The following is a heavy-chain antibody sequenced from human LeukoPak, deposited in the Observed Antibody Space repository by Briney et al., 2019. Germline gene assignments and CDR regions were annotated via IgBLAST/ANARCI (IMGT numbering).Heavy chain of an antibody. D-gene: IGHD3-10*01. CDR3: ARGDYYYGSGSYYSPTFDY. Sequence: SETLSLTCTVSGGSISSGDYYWSWIRQPPGEGLEWIGYIYYSGSTYYNPSLKSRVTISVDTSKNQFSLRLTSVTAADTAVYYCARGDYYYGSGSYYSPTFDYWGQGTLVTVSS. J-gene: IGHJ4*02. V-gene: IGHV4-30-4*01. CDR2: IYYSGST. CDR1: GGSISSGDYY.